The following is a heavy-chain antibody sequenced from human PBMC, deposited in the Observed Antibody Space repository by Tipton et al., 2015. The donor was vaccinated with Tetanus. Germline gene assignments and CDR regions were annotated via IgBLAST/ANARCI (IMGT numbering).Heavy chain of an antibody. CDR1: GFSVTGYS. CDR2: ITGSGGTT. J-gene: IGHJ4*02. Sequence: GSLRLSCAGSGFSVTGYSFNWVRQAPGKGLEWVASITGSGGTTFYPESLRGRFTISRDNSNNTVFLHLSSLRVEDTAVYYCAQREESLSQKLCWGQGTLVTVSS. V-gene: IGHV3-23*01. CDR3: AQREESLSQKLC. D-gene: IGHD1-1*01.